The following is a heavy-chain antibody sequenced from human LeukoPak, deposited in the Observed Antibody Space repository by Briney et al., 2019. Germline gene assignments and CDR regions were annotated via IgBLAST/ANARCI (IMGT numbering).Heavy chain of an antibody. J-gene: IGHJ5*02. CDR1: GGSFSGYY. D-gene: IGHD4-17*01. CDR3: ARANGFDP. Sequence: SETLPLTCAVYGGSFSGYYWSWIRQPPGKGLEWIGEINHSGSTNYNPSLKSRVTISVDTSKNQFSLKLSSVTAADTAVYYCARANGFDPWGQGTLVTVSS. CDR2: INHSGST. V-gene: IGHV4-34*01.